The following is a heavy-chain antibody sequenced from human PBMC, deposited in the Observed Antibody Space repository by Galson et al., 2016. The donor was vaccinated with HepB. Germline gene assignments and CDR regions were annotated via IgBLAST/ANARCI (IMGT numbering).Heavy chain of an antibody. CDR1: GYTFTSYY. CDR2: INPSGGST. D-gene: IGHD3-10*01. CDR3: ARDRLGRYYGSGSYSVWFAP. Sequence: SVKASCKASGYTFTSYYMHWVRQAPGQGLEWMGIINPSGGSTSYAQKFQGRVTMTRDTSTSTVYMELSSLRSEDTAVYYCARDRLGRYYGSGSYSVWFAPWGQGTLVTVSS. J-gene: IGHJ5*02. V-gene: IGHV1-46*03.